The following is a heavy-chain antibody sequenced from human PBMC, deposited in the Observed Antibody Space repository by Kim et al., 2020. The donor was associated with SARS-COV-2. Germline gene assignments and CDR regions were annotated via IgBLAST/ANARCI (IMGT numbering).Heavy chain of an antibody. J-gene: IGHJ6*03. CDR1: GVSFSGYY. V-gene: IGHV4-34*01. Sequence: SETLSLTCAVSGVSFSGYYWSWIRQPPGKGLEWIGEINHSGITNYNPSLKSRVTISVDTSKNQFSLKLSSVTAADTAVYYWARGQNHLRGYSYGFAAPAIYYMDVWGKGTPVTVSS. CDR2: INHSGIT. CDR3: ARGQNHLRGYSYGFAAPAIYYMDV. D-gene: IGHD5-18*01.